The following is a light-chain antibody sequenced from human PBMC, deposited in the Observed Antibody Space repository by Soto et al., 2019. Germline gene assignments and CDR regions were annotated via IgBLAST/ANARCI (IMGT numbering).Light chain of an antibody. CDR3: FSYAGRNNYV. J-gene: IGLJ1*01. Sequence: QSVLTQPASVSGSPGQSITISCTGTSSDVGGYNYVSWYQQHPGKAPKLMIYEVSQRPSGVPDRFSGSKSGNTASLTVSGLQAEDEAHYYCFSYAGRNNYVFGTGTKVTVL. CDR1: SSDVGGYNY. CDR2: EVS. V-gene: IGLV2-8*01.